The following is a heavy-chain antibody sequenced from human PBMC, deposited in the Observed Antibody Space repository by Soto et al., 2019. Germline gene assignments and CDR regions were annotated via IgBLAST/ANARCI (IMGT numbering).Heavy chain of an antibody. J-gene: IGHJ6*02. CDR3: ARRTGGILGGYGPDV. D-gene: IGHD2-8*02. CDR1: GYSFTSYW. Sequence: GESLKMSCQGSGYSFTSYWLGWVRQMPGKVLEEMGIIYPGDADTRYSPSFPDQVAVSADKSISTASLQWSSLNASDPAMYWWARRTGGILGGYGPDVWGQGTTDTVS. CDR2: IYPGDADT. V-gene: IGHV5-51*01.